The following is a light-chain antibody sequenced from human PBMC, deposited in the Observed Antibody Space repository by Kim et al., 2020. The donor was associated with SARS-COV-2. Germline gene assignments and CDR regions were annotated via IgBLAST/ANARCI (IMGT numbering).Light chain of an antibody. J-gene: IGKJ1*01. Sequence: DIQMTQSPPSLSASVGDRVTITCRTSQSITNSLNWYQHKPGEAPKLLIYGASSLQSGVPSRFSGSGSGTDFTLTISSLQPEDFATYHCQQTYSAFWTFGLGTKVDIK. CDR1: QSITNS. V-gene: IGKV1-39*01. CDR3: QQTYSAFWT. CDR2: GAS.